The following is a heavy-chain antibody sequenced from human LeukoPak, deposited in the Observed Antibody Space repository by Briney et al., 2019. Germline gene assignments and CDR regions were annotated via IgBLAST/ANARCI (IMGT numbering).Heavy chain of an antibody. CDR3: AREGYCSGGSCYLIRPGFDY. Sequence: PGGSLRLSCAASGVTVSSNYMSWVRQAPGKGLEWGSVIYSGGSTYYVDSVKGRFTISRDNSKNTLYLQMNSLRAEDTAVYYCAREGYCSGGSCYLIRPGFDYWGQGTLVTVSS. CDR2: IYSGGST. D-gene: IGHD2-15*01. J-gene: IGHJ4*02. V-gene: IGHV3-53*01. CDR1: GVTVSSNY.